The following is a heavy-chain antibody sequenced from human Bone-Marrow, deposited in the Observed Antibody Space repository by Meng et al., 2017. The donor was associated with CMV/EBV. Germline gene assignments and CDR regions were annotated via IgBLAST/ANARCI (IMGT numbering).Heavy chain of an antibody. CDR1: GFTFGDYA. J-gene: IGHJ4*02. CDR3: ARDPEMDWNDRQGGSVDY. CDR2: IRSKAYGGTT. Sequence: GGSLRLSCTASGFTFGDYAMSWVRQAPGKGLEWVGFIRSKAYGGTTEYAASVKGRFTISRDDSKSIAYLQMNSLRAEDTAVYYCARDPEMDWNDRQGGSVDYWGQGTLVTVSS. D-gene: IGHD1-1*01. V-gene: IGHV3-49*04.